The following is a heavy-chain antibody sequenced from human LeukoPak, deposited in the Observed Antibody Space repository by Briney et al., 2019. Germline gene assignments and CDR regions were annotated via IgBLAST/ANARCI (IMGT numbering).Heavy chain of an antibody. CDR1: GGSISSYY. CDR3: ARGGWSDWFDP. D-gene: IGHD1-26*01. Sequence: SETLSLTCTVSGGSISSYYWSWIRQPPGKGLEWIGYIYYSGSTNYNPSLKSRVTISVDTSKNQFSLKLSSVTAADTAVYYCARGGWSDWFDPWGQGTLVTVSS. CDR2: IYYSGST. J-gene: IGHJ5*02. V-gene: IGHV4-59*01.